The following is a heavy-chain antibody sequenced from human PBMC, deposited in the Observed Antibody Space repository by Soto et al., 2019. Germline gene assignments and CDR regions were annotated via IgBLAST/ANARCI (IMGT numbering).Heavy chain of an antibody. V-gene: IGHV3-9*01. CDR3: AQDGHIDYGDLLIDY. Sequence: EVQLVESGGGLVQPGRSLRLSCAASGFTFDDYAMHWVRQAPVKGLEWVSGISWNSGSIGYADSVKGRFTISRDNAKNSLYLQMNSLRAEDTALYYCAQDGHIDYGDLLIDYWGQGTLVTVSS. CDR1: GFTFDDYA. D-gene: IGHD4-17*01. J-gene: IGHJ4*02. CDR2: ISWNSGSI.